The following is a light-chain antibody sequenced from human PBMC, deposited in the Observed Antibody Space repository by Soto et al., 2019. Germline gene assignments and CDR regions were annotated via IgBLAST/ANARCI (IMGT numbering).Light chain of an antibody. CDR3: SSYSSVTTLWV. V-gene: IGLV2-14*01. J-gene: IGLJ3*02. CDR2: EVS. Sequence: QSVLTQPASVSGSPGQSITISCTGTSSDVGGYNYVSWYQQHPGKAPKLIIYEVSHRPSGVSNRFSGSKSGNTASLTVSGLRAEDEADHYCSSYSSVTTLWVFGGGTKLTVL. CDR1: SSDVGGYNY.